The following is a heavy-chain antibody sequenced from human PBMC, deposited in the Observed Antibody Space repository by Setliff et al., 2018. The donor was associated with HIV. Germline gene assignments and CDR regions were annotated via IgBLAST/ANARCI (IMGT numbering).Heavy chain of an antibody. CDR2: ISYSGST. D-gene: IGHD5-12*01. CDR1: GGSLSSYF. V-gene: IGHV4-59*01. CDR3: ARQVGDDYAGYDFWDYYFDL. Sequence: LSLACTLSGGSLSSYFWRWIRQPPGKGPAWIGYISYSGSTNYNPSLQSRVTISLDTSKNQFSLKLSSVTSADTAVYYCARQVGDDYAGYDFWDYYFDLWGQGTPVTVSS. J-gene: IGHJ4*02.